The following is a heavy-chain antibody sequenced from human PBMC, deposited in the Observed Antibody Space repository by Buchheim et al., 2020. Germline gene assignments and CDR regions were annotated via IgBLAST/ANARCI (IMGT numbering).Heavy chain of an antibody. D-gene: IGHD5-12*01. CDR1: GFTFSSYG. V-gene: IGHV3-30*03. Sequence: QVQLVESGGGVVQPGRSLRLSCAASGFTFSSYGMHWVRQAPGKGLEWVAVISYDGSNKYYADSVKGRFTISRDNAKNSLYLQMNSLRAEDTAVYYCARGLSIRANREDVWGQGTT. CDR2: ISYDGSNK. J-gene: IGHJ6*02. CDR3: ARGLSIRANREDV.